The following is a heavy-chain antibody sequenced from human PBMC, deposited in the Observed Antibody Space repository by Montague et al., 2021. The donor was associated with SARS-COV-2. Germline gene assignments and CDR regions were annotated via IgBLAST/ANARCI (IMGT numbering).Heavy chain of an antibody. V-gene: IGHV4-31*11. CDR2: IYYSGST. D-gene: IGHD3-10*01. CDR3: ARARRGSGSGSYFDILVNWFDP. Sequence: TLSLICAVYGGSISSGGYYWSWIRQHPGKGLEWIGYIYYSGSTYYNPSLKSRVTISVDTSKNQFSLKLSSVTAADTAVYYCARARRGSGSGSYFDILVNWFDPWGQGTLVTVSS. CDR1: GGSISSGGYY. J-gene: IGHJ5*02.